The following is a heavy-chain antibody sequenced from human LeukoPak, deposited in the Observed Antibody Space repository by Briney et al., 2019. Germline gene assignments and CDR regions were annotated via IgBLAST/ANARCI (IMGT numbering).Heavy chain of an antibody. CDR2: ISSSSSYI. V-gene: IGHV3-21*04. J-gene: IGHJ4*02. CDR1: GFTFSSYS. Sequence: PGGSLRLSCAASGFTFSSYSMNWVRQAPGKGLEWVSSISSSSSYIYYADSVKGRFTISRDNAKNTLYLQMNSLRAEDTAVYYCAGHSPRYGTGIQQYYWGQGTLVTVSS. CDR3: AGHSPRYGTGIQQYY. D-gene: IGHD6-19*01.